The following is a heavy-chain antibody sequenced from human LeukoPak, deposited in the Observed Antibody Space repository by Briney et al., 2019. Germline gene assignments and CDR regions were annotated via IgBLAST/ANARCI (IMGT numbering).Heavy chain of an antibody. CDR2: ISSSSTYT. CDR3: ARSRGRSGIPYFFDY. V-gene: IGHV3-11*06. Sequence: GSLRLSFAASEFTFSDYYMSWIRQAPGKGLECISYISSSSTYTNYADSVKGRFSISRDNAKNSLYLQMNSLRAEDTAVYFCARSRGRSGIPYFFDYWGQGTLVTVSS. D-gene: IGHD2-15*01. CDR1: EFTFSDYY. J-gene: IGHJ4*02.